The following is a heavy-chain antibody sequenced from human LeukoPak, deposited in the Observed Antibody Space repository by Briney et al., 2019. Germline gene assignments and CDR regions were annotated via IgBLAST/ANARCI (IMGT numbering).Heavy chain of an antibody. J-gene: IGHJ4*02. CDR1: GYTFTGYY. D-gene: IGHD6-19*01. CDR3: ARGTRRVVAGIKPPAY. V-gene: IGHV1-2*02. CDR2: INPNSGGT. Sequence: GASVKVSCKASGYTFTGYYMHWVRQAPGQGLEWMGWINPNSGGTNYAQKFQGRVTMTRDTSISTAYMELSRLRSDDTAVYYCARGTRRVVAGIKPPAYWGQGTLVTVSS.